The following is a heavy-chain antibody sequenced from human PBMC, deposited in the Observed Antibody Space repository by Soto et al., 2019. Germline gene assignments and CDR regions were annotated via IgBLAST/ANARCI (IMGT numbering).Heavy chain of an antibody. Sequence: KASETLSLTCAVYGGSFSGYYWSWIRQPPGKGLEWIGEINHSGSTNYNPSLKSRVTISVGTSKNQFSLKLSSVTAADTAVYYCARDIVGAMNYYGMDVWGQGTTVTVSS. D-gene: IGHD1-26*01. CDR1: GGSFSGYY. CDR2: INHSGST. J-gene: IGHJ6*02. V-gene: IGHV4-34*01. CDR3: ARDIVGAMNYYGMDV.